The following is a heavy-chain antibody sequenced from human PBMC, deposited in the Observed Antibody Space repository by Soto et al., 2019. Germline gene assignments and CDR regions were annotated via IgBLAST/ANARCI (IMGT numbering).Heavy chain of an antibody. CDR2: IYNSGNI. V-gene: IGHV4-59*01. D-gene: IGHD3-3*01. CDR1: SGSITRYH. CDR3: ARGGGEWLFPPGGMGV. J-gene: IGHJ6*02. Sequence: SETLSLTCPVSSGSITRYHWNWIRQPPGKGLEWIGYIYNSGNINYNPSLRSRVTISVDTSKYQFSLKLSSVTAADTAVYYCARGGGEWLFPPGGMGVWGQGTTVT.